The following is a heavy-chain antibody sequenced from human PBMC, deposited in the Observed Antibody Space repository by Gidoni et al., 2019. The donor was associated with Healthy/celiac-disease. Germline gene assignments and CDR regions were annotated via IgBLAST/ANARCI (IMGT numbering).Heavy chain of an antibody. D-gene: IGHD1-26*01. CDR2: MYYSGTT. CDR1: GGSISRYY. CDR3: ARDEFIPVGPFRI. J-gene: IGHJ3*02. V-gene: IGHV4-59*01. Sequence: QVQLLESGPGLVKPSETLSLTCSTSGGSISRYYWSWIRQPPGKGLEWIGHMYYSGTTNYNPSLKSRVTVSVDTSKNQFSLRLSSVTDADTAVYYCARDEFIPVGPFRIWGQGTMVTVFS.